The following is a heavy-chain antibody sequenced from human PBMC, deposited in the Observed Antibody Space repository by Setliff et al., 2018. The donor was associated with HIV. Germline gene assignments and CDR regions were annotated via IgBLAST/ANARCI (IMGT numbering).Heavy chain of an antibody. CDR1: GGSISSYY. Sequence: SETLSLTCSVSGGSISSYYWSWIRQPPGKGLEWIGYIYYSGSTNYNPSLKSRVTISVDTSKNQFSLKLSSVTAADTAVYYCARGRGTMGGDAFDFWGQGKLVTVSS. CDR3: ARGRGTMGGDAFDF. D-gene: IGHD3-10*01. J-gene: IGHJ3*01. CDR2: IYYSGST. V-gene: IGHV4-59*01.